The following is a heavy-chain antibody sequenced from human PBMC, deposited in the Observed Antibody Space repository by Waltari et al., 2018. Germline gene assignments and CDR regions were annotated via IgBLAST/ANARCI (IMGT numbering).Heavy chain of an antibody. CDR1: GFTFHSYT. Sequence: EVDLVESGGGLVKPGGSLSLPCAASGFTFHSYTIHWVRQAPGKGLEWGSSISSQSSYIYYADSVKGRFTIFRDNAKNSLYLQMSSLRVDDTAVYYCVREVVGTDNWFDPWGQGTLVTVSS. V-gene: IGHV3-21*01. CDR3: VREVVGTDNWFDP. J-gene: IGHJ5*02. CDR2: ISSQSSYI. D-gene: IGHD2-21*02.